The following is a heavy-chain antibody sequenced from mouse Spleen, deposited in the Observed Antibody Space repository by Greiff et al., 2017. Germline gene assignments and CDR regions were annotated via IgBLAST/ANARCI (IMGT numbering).Heavy chain of an antibody. CDR1: GFTFSSYG. V-gene: IGHV5-6*01. D-gene: IGHD1-1*01. Sequence: EVQGVESGGDLVKPGGSLKLSCAASGFTFSSYGMSWVRPTPDKRLEWVATISSGGSYTYYPDSVKGRFTISRDNAKNTLYLQMSSLKSEDTAMYYCARSYYGQGFDYWGQGTTLTVSS. CDR2: ISSGGSYT. CDR3: ARSYYGQGFDY. J-gene: IGHJ2*01.